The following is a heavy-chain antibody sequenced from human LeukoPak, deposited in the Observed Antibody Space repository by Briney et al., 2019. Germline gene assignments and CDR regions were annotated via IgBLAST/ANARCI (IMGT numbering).Heavy chain of an antibody. J-gene: IGHJ4*02. CDR2: ISSRSNI. Sequence: GGSLRLSCAASGFTFSSYSMNWVRQAPGKGLEWVSSISSRSNIDYADSLKGRFTISRDNAKNPLYLQMNSLRAEDTAVYYCARDRGGHFEASFDYWGQGTLVTVSS. CDR1: GFTFSSYS. D-gene: IGHD2/OR15-2a*01. CDR3: ARDRGGHFEASFDY. V-gene: IGHV3-21*01.